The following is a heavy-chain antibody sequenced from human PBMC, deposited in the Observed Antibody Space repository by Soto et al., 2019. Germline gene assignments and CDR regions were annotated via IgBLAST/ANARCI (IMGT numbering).Heavy chain of an antibody. CDR2: IYYSGST. J-gene: IGHJ4*02. Sequence: SETLSLTCTVSGGSISSGGYYWSWIRQHPGKGLEWIGYIYYSGSTYYNPSLKSRVTISVDTSKNQFSLKLSSVTAADTAVYYCARVVPAAIHFDYWGQGTLVTVSS. CDR1: GGSISSGGYY. V-gene: IGHV4-31*03. CDR3: ARVVPAAIHFDY. D-gene: IGHD2-2*01.